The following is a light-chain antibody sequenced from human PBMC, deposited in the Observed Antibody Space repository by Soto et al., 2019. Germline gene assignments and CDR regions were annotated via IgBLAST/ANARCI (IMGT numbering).Light chain of an antibody. CDR3: QHYNSYPEA. CDR2: KAS. V-gene: IGKV1-5*03. CDR1: QTISSW. Sequence: DIQVTPSPSTLSGFVGDRGTMPWRASQTISSWLAWYKQKPGKAPKVLSYKASTLKSGVPSRCRGSGSGTEFTLTISSLQPDDFATYYCQHYNSYPEAFGQGTQVDI. J-gene: IGKJ1*01.